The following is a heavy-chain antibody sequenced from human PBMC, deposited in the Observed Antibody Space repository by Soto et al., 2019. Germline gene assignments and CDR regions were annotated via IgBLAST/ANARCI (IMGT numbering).Heavy chain of an antibody. CDR3: ARDTGYCSGGSCYPDAFDI. CDR1: GGSISSYY. J-gene: IGHJ3*02. D-gene: IGHD2-15*01. V-gene: IGHV4-59*01. CDR2: IYYSGST. Sequence: QVQLQESGPGLVKPSETLSLTCTVSGGSISSYYWSWIRQPPGKGLEWIGYIYYSGSTNYNPSLKSRVTISVDTSKNQFSLKLSSVTAADTAVYYCARDTGYCSGGSCYPDAFDIWGQGTMVTVSS.